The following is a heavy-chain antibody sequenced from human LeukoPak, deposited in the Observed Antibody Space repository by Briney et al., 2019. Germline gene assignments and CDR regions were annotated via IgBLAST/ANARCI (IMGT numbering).Heavy chain of an antibody. Sequence: SGTLSLTCAVSGGSISSYYWSWIRQPPGKGLEWIGYIYYSGSTNYNPSLKSRVTISVDTSKNQFSLKLSSVTAADTAVYYCARDNWNYGSSMDVWGQGTTVTVSS. V-gene: IGHV4-59*01. CDR1: GGSISSYY. D-gene: IGHD1-7*01. CDR3: ARDNWNYGSSMDV. CDR2: IYYSGST. J-gene: IGHJ6*02.